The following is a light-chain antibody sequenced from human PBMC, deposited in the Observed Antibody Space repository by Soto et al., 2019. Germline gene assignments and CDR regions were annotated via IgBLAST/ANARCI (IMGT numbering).Light chain of an antibody. J-gene: IGKJ1*01. CDR3: QQYTTYSRT. CDR2: KAS. Sequence: DIHMTQSPSTLSASVGDRVIITCRASESISSWLAWYQQKPGKAPKLLIYKASTLESGVPSRFSGSGSGTDFTLTISSLQPEDFAIYYCQQYTTYSRTVGQGTKVDSK. V-gene: IGKV1-5*03. CDR1: ESISSW.